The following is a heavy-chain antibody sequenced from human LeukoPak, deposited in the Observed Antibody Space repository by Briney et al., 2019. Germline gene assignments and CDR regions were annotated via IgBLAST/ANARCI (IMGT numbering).Heavy chain of an antibody. CDR2: LSSSGGII. CDR3: ARRSGDPQTDYFDY. V-gene: IGHV3-11*04. Sequence: KPGGSLRLSCAASGFTFSDYYMSWIRQAPGKGLEWVSYLSSSGGIIYYADSVKGRFTISRDNAKNSLCLQMNSLRAEDTAVYYCARRSGDPQTDYFDYWGQGTLVTVSS. CDR1: GFTFSDYY. J-gene: IGHJ4*02. D-gene: IGHD4-17*01.